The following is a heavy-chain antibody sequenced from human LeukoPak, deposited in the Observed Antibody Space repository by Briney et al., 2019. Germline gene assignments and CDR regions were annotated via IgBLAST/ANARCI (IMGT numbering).Heavy chain of an antibody. CDR2: IIGSVGST. J-gene: IGHJ4*02. Sequence: GGSLRLSCAASGFTFSSYAMSWVRQAPWKGLEWVSSIIGSVGSTYYADSVKGRFTISRENSKNTLYLQMNSLRAEDTAVYYCAKYRSSWNGDFDYWGQGTLVTVSS. CDR1: GFTFSSYA. D-gene: IGHD6-13*01. CDR3: AKYRSSWNGDFDY. V-gene: IGHV3-23*01.